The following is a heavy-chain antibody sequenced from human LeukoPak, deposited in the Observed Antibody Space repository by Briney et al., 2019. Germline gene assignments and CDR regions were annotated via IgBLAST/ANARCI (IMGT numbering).Heavy chain of an antibody. CDR1: GGSISSGGNY. Sequence: SETLSLTCTVSGGSISSGGNYWNWIRQHPGKGLEWIAYIYYSGNTYYNPSLKSRVTISVDASKNQFSLELTSVTAADTAVYYCATGDRYSYEFDSWGQGTLVTVSS. D-gene: IGHD5-18*01. V-gene: IGHV4-31*03. J-gene: IGHJ4*02. CDR2: IYYSGNT. CDR3: ATGDRYSYEFDS.